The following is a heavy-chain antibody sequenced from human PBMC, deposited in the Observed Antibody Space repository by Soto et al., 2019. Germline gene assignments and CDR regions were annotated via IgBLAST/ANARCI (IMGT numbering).Heavy chain of an antibody. CDR1: GFTFTSSA. D-gene: IGHD2-15*01. CDR3: AARLPLIGYCSGGSCPTGGMDV. V-gene: IGHV1-58*01. Sequence: ASVKVSCKASGFTFTSSAVQWVRQARGQRLEWIGWIVIGSGNTNYAQKFQERVTITRDMSTSTAYMELSSLRSEDTAVYYCAARLPLIGYCSGGSCPTGGMDVWGQGTTVTVSS. CDR2: IVIGSGNT. J-gene: IGHJ6*02.